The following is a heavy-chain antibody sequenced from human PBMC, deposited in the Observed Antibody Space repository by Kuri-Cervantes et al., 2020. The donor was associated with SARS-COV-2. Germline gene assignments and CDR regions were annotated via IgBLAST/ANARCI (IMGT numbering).Heavy chain of an antibody. Sequence: GGSLRLSCTVSGGSISSYFWSWIRQSPGKGLEWVGFIRSKAYGGTTEYAASVKGRFTISRDDSKSIAYLQMSSLKTEDTAVYYCTRATRVGIAIPFWFDPWGQGTLVTVSS. V-gene: IGHV3-49*03. D-gene: IGHD2-21*01. J-gene: IGHJ5*02. CDR2: IRSKAYGGTT. CDR1: GGSISSYF. CDR3: TRATRVGIAIPFWFDP.